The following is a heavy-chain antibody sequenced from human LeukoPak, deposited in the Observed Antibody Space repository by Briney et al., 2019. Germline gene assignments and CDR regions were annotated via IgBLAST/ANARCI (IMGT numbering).Heavy chain of an antibody. Sequence: GASVKVSCKASGGTFSSYAISWVRQAPGQGLEWMGGIIPIFGTANYAQKFQGRVTITADESTSTAYMELSSLRSEDTAVYYCAREGYCSSTSCYKAPRVDAFDIWGQGTMVTVSS. CDR1: GGTFSSYA. D-gene: IGHD2-2*02. V-gene: IGHV1-69*13. CDR3: AREGYCSSTSCYKAPRVDAFDI. CDR2: IIPIFGTA. J-gene: IGHJ3*02.